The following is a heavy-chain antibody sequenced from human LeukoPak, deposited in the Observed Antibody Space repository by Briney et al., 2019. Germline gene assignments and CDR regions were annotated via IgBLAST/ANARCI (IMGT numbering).Heavy chain of an antibody. J-gene: IGHJ6*03. CDR2: IYSGGST. CDR3: ASVGEHYYYYMDV. V-gene: IGHV3-53*01. Sequence: PGGSLRLSCAASGFTVSSNYMSWVRQAPGKGLEWVSVIYSGGSTYYADSVKGRFTISRDNSKNTLYLQMNSLRAEDTAVYYCASVGEHYYYYMDVWGKGTTVTVSS. D-gene: IGHD3-16*01. CDR1: GFTVSSNY.